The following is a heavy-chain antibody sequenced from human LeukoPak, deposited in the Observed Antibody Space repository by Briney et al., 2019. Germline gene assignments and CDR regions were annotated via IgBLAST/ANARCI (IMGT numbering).Heavy chain of an antibody. CDR3: AKDMSSYGPIALDY. D-gene: IGHD5-18*01. Sequence: GGSLRLSCAASGFTFNSYAMSWVRQAPGKGLEWVSGISGSGGSTYYADSVKGRFTISRDNSKDTLYLQMNSLRAEDKAVYYCAKDMSSYGPIALDYWGQGTLVTVSS. V-gene: IGHV3-23*01. CDR1: GFTFNSYA. CDR2: ISGSGGST. J-gene: IGHJ4*02.